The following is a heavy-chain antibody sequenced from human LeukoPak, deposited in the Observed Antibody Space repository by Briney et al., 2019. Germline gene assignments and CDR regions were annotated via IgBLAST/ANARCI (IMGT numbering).Heavy chain of an antibody. J-gene: IGHJ4*02. CDR1: GGSISSGNYY. CDR2: IYNTGSP. V-gene: IGHV4-31*03. CDR3: ARAVNEWVRHNCDY. D-gene: IGHD1-1*01. Sequence: KTSQTLSLTCTVSGGSISSGNYYWSWIRQHPGKGLEWIGYIYNTGSPYYNPSLRSRVTISPDTSKNEFSLSLSAVTAADTAVYYCARAVNEWVRHNCDYWGQGALVTVSS.